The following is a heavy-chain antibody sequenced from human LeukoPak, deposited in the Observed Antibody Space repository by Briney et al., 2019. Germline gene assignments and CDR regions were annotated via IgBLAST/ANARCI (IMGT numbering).Heavy chain of an antibody. J-gene: IGHJ5*02. CDR1: GYTFTGYY. D-gene: IGHD6-13*01. CDR2: IIPIFGTA. V-gene: IGHV1-69*13. CDR3: ARGRPTTSIAAAGVNWFDP. Sequence: GASVKVSCKASGYTFTGYYMHWVRQAPGQGLEWMGGIIPIFGTANYAQKFQGRVTITADESTSTAYMELSSLRSEDTAVYYCARGRPTTSIAAAGVNWFDPWGQGTLVTVSS.